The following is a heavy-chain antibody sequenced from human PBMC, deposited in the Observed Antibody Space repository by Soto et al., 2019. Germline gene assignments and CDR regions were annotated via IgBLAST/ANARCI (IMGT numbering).Heavy chain of an antibody. V-gene: IGHV4-30-4*01. CDR2: IYYSGST. CDR1: GGSISRGDYY. CDR3: ARISTMISTIDAFDI. D-gene: IGHD3-22*01. J-gene: IGHJ3*02. Sequence: PSETLSLTCTVSGGSISRGDYYWSWIRQPPGKGLEWIGYIYYSGSTYYNPSLKSRVTISVDTSKNQFSLKLSSVTAADTAVYYCARISTMISTIDAFDIWGQGTMVTVSS.